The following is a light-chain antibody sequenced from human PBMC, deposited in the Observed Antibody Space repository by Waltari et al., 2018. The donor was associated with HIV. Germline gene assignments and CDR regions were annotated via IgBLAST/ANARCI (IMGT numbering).Light chain of an antibody. CDR3: QQSYSNART. J-gene: IGKJ1*01. CDR2: VAS. CDR1: QTISNY. Sequence: DIQMTQSPSSLSASVGARVTITCRASQTISNYLNWYQQKPGKAPKVLIYVASSLQSGVPSRFSGSGSGTDFTLTISSLQPEDFATYYCQQSYSNARTFGQGTRVEIK. V-gene: IGKV1-39*01.